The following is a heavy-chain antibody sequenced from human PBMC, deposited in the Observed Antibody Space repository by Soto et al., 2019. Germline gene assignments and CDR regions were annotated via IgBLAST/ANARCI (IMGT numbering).Heavy chain of an antibody. V-gene: IGHV5-10-1*01. CDR2: IDPSDSYT. CDR3: ASCSSSWFGSWYYYGMDV. J-gene: IGHJ6*02. Sequence: PGESLKISCKGSGYSFTSYWISWGRPMPGKGLEWMGRIDPSDSYTNYSPSFQGHVTSSANKSISTAYLQWSSLKASDTAMYYCASCSSSWFGSWYYYGMDVWGQGTTVTVSS. CDR1: GYSFTSYW. D-gene: IGHD6-13*01.